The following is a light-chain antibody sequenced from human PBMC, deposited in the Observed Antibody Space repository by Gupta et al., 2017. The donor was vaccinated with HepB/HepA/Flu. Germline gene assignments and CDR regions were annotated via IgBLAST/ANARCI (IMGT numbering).Light chain of an antibody. CDR1: SSNIGTNA. CDR3: SAWDDSLNGLV. V-gene: IGLV1-44*01. Sequence: QSVLTQPPSASGTPGQRVSICCSGSSSNIGTNAVNWYQQLPGTAPKLLIYSNNQRPSGVPDRFSGSKSGTSASLAISGLQSEDEAEYYCSAWDDSLNGLVLGGGTKLTVL. J-gene: IGLJ2*01. CDR2: SNN.